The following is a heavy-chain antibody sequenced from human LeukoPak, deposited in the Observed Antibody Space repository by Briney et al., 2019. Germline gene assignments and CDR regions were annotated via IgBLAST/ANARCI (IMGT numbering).Heavy chain of an antibody. Sequence: GGSLRLSCAASGFAFSSYSMNWVRQAPGKGLEWVSFISSSRSYIYYADSVKGRFTISRDNAKNSLYLQMNSLRAEDTAVYYCARFIAAPYYFDYWGRGTLVTVSS. D-gene: IGHD6-13*01. CDR3: ARFIAAPYYFDY. CDR1: GFAFSSYS. J-gene: IGHJ4*02. V-gene: IGHV3-21*01. CDR2: ISSSRSYI.